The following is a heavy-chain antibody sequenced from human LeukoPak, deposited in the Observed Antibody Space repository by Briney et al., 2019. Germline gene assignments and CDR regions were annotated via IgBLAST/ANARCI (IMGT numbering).Heavy chain of an antibody. CDR2: ISSSSGSI. CDR3: ARTSTNTGSYDY. J-gene: IGHJ4*02. D-gene: IGHD1-26*01. V-gene: IGHV3-48*04. Sequence: GGSLRLSCVASGFTFSTYNMNWVRQAPGKGLEWVSYISSSSGSIYYADSVKGRFTISRDNARNSLYLQMNSLRAEDTAVYYCARTSTNTGSYDYWGQGTLVTVSS. CDR1: GFTFSTYN.